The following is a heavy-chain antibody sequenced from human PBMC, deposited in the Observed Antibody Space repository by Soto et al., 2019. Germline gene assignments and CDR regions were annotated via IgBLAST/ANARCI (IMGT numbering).Heavy chain of an antibody. D-gene: IGHD2-15*01. J-gene: IGHJ6*02. Sequence: GESLKISCKGSGYSFTSYWIGWVRQMPGKGLEWMGIIYPGDSDTRYSPSFQGQVTISADKSISTAYLQWSSLKASDTAMYYCASLLFVKVGGGSSCPYYYYYGMDVWGQGTTV. CDR2: IYPGDSDT. CDR1: GYSFTSYW. CDR3: ASLLFVKVGGGSSCPYYYYYGMDV. V-gene: IGHV5-51*01.